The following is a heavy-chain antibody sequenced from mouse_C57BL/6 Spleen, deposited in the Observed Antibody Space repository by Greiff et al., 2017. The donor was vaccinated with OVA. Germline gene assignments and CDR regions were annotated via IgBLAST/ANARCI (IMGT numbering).Heavy chain of an antibody. CDR3: ARHKTGDWYFDV. D-gene: IGHD4-1*01. CDR2: ISNGGGST. J-gene: IGHJ1*03. V-gene: IGHV5-12*01. CDR1: GFTFSDYY. Sequence: EVMLVESGGGLVQPGGSLKLSCAASGFTFSDYYMYWVRQTPEKRLEWVAYISNGGGSTYYPDTVKGRFTISRDNAKNTLYLQMSRLKSEDTAMYYCARHKTGDWYFDVWGTGTTVTVSS.